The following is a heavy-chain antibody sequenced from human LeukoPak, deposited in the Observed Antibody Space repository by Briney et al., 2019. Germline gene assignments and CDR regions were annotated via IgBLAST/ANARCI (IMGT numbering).Heavy chain of an antibody. D-gene: IGHD3-22*01. Sequence: SVKVSCKASGGTFISYAISWVRQAPGQGLEWMGRIIPILGIANYAQKFQGRVTITADKSTSTAYMELSSLRSEDTAVYYCARAPYDSSGYREYFQHWGQGTLVTVSS. CDR2: IIPILGIA. CDR3: ARAPYDSSGYREYFQH. V-gene: IGHV1-69*04. J-gene: IGHJ1*01. CDR1: GGTFISYA.